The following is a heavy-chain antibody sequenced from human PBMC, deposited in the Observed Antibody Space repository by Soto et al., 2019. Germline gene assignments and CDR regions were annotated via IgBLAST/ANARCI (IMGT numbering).Heavy chain of an antibody. D-gene: IGHD6-6*01. V-gene: IGHV4-30-4*01. CDR2: IYYSGST. CDR1: GGSISSGDYY. Sequence: ASETLSLTCTVSGGSISSGDYYWSWIRQPPGKGLEWIGYIYYSGSTYYNPSLKSRVTISVDTSKNQFSLKLSSVTAADTAVYYCARGDSTSSTYYYGMDVWGQGTTVTVSS. CDR3: ARGDSTSSTYYYGMDV. J-gene: IGHJ6*02.